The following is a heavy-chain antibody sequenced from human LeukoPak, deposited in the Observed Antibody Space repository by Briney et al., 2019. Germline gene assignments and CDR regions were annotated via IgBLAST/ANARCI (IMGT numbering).Heavy chain of an antibody. V-gene: IGHV3-7*01. J-gene: IGHJ4*02. Sequence: GGSLRLSCAASGFTFNSYWKSWVRQAPGKGLEWVANIKQDGSYKNYVDSVKGRFTISRDNAKNSLYLQMNSLRVEDTAVYYCASDNWNNFGYWGQGTLVTVSS. D-gene: IGHD1-20*01. CDR2: IKQDGSYK. CDR3: ASDNWNNFGY. CDR1: GFTFNSYW.